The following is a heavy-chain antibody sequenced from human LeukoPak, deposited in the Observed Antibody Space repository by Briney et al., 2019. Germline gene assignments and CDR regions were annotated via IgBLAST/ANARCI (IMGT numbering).Heavy chain of an antibody. CDR1: GFSFSDYN. J-gene: IGHJ4*02. CDR3: LRGTSFGRGPFDY. Sequence: GGSLRLSCAASGFSFSDYNMHWGRQAPGEGLEWVAYISSTSGTIHYADSVKGRFTISRDNAKNSLYLQMNSLSVEDTAVYFCLRGTSFGRGPFDYWGQGALVTVSS. V-gene: IGHV3-48*04. CDR2: ISSTSGTI. D-gene: IGHD3-3*01.